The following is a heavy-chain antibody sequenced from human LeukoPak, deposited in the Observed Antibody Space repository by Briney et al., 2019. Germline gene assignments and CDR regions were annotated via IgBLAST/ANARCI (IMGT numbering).Heavy chain of an antibody. D-gene: IGHD3-10*01. V-gene: IGHV4-59*01. J-gene: IGHJ4*02. CDR1: GGSISSYY. CDR3: ARSPMVLHYFDY. CDR2: IYYSGST. Sequence: PSETLSLTCTVSGGSISSYYWSWIRQPPGKGLEWIGYIYYSGSTNYNPSLKSRVTISVDTSKNQFSLKLSSVTAADTAVYYCARSPMVLHYFDYWGQGTLVTVSS.